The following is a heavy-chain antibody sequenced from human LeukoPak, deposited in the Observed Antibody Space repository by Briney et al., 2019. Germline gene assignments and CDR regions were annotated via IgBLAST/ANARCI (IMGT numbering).Heavy chain of an antibody. CDR3: ARAGPRAAFDI. J-gene: IGHJ3*02. V-gene: IGHV4-59*01. Sequence: KPSETLSLTCTVSGGSISSYYWSWIRQPPGKGLEWIGYIYYSGSTNYNPSLKSRATISVDTSKNQFSLKLSSVTAADTAVYYCARAGPRAAFDIWGQGTMVTVSS. CDR2: IYYSGST. CDR1: GGSISSYY.